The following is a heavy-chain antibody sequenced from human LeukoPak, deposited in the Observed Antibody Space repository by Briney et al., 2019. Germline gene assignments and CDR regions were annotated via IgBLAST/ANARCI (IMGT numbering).Heavy chain of an antibody. CDR2: INPSGGST. V-gene: IGHV1-46*01. D-gene: IGHD3-3*01. CDR3: ARLKIFGVGNDAFDI. CDR1: GYTFTSYY. Sequence: ASGKVSCKASGYTFTSYYMHWVRQAPGQGLEGMGIINPSGGSTSYAQKFQGRVTMTMDTSTSTVYMELSSLRSEDTAVYYCARLKIFGVGNDAFDIWGQGTMVTVSS. J-gene: IGHJ3*02.